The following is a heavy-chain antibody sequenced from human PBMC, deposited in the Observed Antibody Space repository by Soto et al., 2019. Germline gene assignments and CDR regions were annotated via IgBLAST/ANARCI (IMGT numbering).Heavy chain of an antibody. V-gene: IGHV3-72*01. D-gene: IGHD7-27*01. CDR3: ARVNWGDMDV. CDR2: TRNKANSYTT. J-gene: IGHJ6*02. CDR1: GFTFSDHY. Sequence: GGSLRLSCAASGFTFSDHYMDWVRQAPGKGLEWVGRTRNKANSYTTEYAASVKGRFTISRDDSKNSLYLQMNSLKTEDTAVYYCARVNWGDMDVWGQGTTVTVSS.